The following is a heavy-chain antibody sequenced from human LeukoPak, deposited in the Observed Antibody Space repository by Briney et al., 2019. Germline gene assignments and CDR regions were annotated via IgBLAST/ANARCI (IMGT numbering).Heavy chain of an antibody. J-gene: IGHJ4*02. CDR3: AKDRGWGRFDY. Sequence: GGSLRLSCAASGITFSRNWMSWVRQAPGKGLEWVAIIKQDGSQISYVGSVKGRFTISRDNSKNTLFLQMNSLRAEDTAVYYCAKDRGWGRFDYWGQGTLVTVSS. V-gene: IGHV3-7*04. D-gene: IGHD3-16*01. CDR2: IKQDGSQI. CDR1: GITFSRNW.